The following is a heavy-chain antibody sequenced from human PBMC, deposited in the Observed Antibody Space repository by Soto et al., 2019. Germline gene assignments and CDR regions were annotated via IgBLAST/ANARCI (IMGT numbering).Heavy chain of an antibody. Sequence: EVQLLESGGGLVQPGGSLRLSCAASGFTFSSYGINWVRQAPGKGLEWVSGISGSGDSTHYADSVKGRFTISRDNSKNTLYLQMNSLRAEHTAVYYCAKQAPYSNSWYEIDHWGQGTLVTVSS. CDR1: GFTFSSYG. CDR3: AKQAPYSNSWYEIDH. V-gene: IGHV3-23*01. D-gene: IGHD6-13*01. J-gene: IGHJ4*02. CDR2: ISGSGDST.